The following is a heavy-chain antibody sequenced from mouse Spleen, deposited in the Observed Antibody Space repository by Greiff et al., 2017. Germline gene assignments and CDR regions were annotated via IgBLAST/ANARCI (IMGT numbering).Heavy chain of an antibody. CDR3: ASYDYDGYFDV. Sequence: ESGPGLVKPSQSLSLTCSVTGYSITSGYYWYWIRQFPGNKLEWMCHISYDGSNNYNPSLKNRIPITRDTSKNQFFLKLNSVTTEDTATYYCASYDYDGYFDVWGAGTTVTVSS. CDR1: GYSITSGYY. D-gene: IGHD2-4*01. V-gene: IGHV3-6*02. CDR2: ISYDGSN. J-gene: IGHJ1*01.